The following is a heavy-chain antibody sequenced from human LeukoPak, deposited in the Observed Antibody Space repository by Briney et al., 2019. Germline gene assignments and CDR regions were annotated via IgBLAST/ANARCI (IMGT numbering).Heavy chain of an antibody. V-gene: IGHV4-38-2*01. CDR3: ARRPRGHDILTGYFDY. Sequence: SETLPLTCAVSGYSISSGYYWGWIRQAPGKGLEWIGNIYRSGSTYYNPSLKSRVTISVDTSKNQFPLKLSSVTAADTAVYYCARRPRGHDILTGYFDYWGQGTLVTVSS. D-gene: IGHD3-9*01. CDR2: IYRSGST. J-gene: IGHJ4*02. CDR1: GYSISSGYY.